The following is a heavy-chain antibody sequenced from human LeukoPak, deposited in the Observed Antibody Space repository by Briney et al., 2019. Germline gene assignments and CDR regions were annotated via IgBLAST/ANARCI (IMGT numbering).Heavy chain of an antibody. D-gene: IGHD2-15*01. CDR3: NVLGYCSGGSCYGDAFDI. CDR2: INHSGST. V-gene: IGHV4-34*01. Sequence: PSETLSLTCAVYGGSFSGYYWSWIRQPPGKRLEWIGEINHSGSTNYNPSLKSRVTISVDTSKNQFSLKLSSVTAADTAVYYCNVLGYCSGGSCYGDAFDIWGQGTMVTVSS. J-gene: IGHJ3*02. CDR1: GGSFSGYY.